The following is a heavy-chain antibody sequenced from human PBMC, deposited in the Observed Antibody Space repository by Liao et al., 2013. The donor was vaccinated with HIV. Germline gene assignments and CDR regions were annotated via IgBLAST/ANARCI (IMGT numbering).Heavy chain of an antibody. CDR2: IYTSGST. CDR1: GGSISSGNYC. J-gene: IGHJ4*02. V-gene: IGHV4-61*02. D-gene: IGHD6-13*01. CDR3: ARSRRYYFDY. Sequence: QVQLQESGPGLVKPSQTLSLTCTVSGGSISSGNYCWSWIRQPAGKGLEWIGHIYTSGSTNYNPSLKSRVTMSVDTSKNQFSLKLSSVTAADTAVYYCARSRRYYFDYWGQGTLVTVSS.